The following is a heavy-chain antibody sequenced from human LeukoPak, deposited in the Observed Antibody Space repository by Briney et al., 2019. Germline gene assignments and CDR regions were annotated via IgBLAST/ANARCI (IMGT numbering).Heavy chain of an antibody. CDR2: IYYSGST. V-gene: IGHV4-59*01. CDR1: GGSISSYY. J-gene: IGHJ6*03. CDR3: ARGEHSSSWCAGGYYYYYMDV. Sequence: PSETLSLTCTVSGGSISSYYWSWIRQPPGKGLEWIGYIYYSGSTNYSPSLKSRVTISVDTSKNQFSLKLSSVTAADTAVYYCARGEHSSSWCAGGYYYYYMDVWGKGTTVTISS. D-gene: IGHD6-13*01.